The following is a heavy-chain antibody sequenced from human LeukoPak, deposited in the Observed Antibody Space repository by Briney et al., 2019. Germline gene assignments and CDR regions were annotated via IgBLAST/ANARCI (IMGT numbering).Heavy chain of an antibody. CDR1: GGSISSYY. D-gene: IGHD3-10*01. CDR2: ISDSGST. CDR3: ARHYYGSGSSPMDV. J-gene: IGHJ6*02. Sequence: SETLSLTCTVSGGSISSYYWSWIRQPPGKGLEWIGYISDSGSTNYNPSLKSRVTISLDTSKKQFSLKLTFVTATDTAVFYCARHYYGSGSSPMDVWGQGTTVTVSS. V-gene: IGHV4-59*08.